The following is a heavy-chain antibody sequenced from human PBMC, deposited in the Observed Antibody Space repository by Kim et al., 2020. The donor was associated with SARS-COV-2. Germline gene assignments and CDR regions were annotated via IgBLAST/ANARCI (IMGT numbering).Heavy chain of an antibody. CDR1: GYSFTSYW. J-gene: IGHJ6*02. D-gene: IGHD6-13*01. V-gene: IGHV5-10-1*01. Sequence: GESLKISCQGSGYSFTSYWISWVRQMPGKGLEWMGRIDPSDSYTNYSPSFQGHVTISADKSISTAYLQWSSLKASDTAMYYCARIPGIAAVDYYYYGMDVWGQGTTVTVSS. CDR2: IDPSDSYT. CDR3: ARIPGIAAVDYYYYGMDV.